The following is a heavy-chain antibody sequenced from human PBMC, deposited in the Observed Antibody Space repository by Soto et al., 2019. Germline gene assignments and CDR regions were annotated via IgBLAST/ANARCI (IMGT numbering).Heavy chain of an antibody. J-gene: IGHJ4*02. CDR1: VYALTTYG. CDR3: ARRRYGDY. V-gene: IGHV1-18*01. CDR2: ISAQNGNT. D-gene: IGHD1-1*01. Sequence: QGHLVQSGAEVKKPGASVKVSCKGSVYALTTYGITWVRQTPAQGLEWRGSISAQNGNTNYAQRLQGRVTVTRDTSTRTAYMELRSLRSDATVVYYCARRRYGDYWGQGALVTVSS.